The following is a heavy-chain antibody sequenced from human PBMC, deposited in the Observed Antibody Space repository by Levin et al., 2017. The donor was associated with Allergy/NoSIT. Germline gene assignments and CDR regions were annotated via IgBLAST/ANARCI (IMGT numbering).Heavy chain of an antibody. CDR1: GFSLSTSGMC. D-gene: IGHD6-19*01. J-gene: IGHJ3*02. Sequence: SGPTLVKPTQTLTLTCTFSGFSLSTSGMCVSWIRQPPGKALEWLARIDWDDDKYYSTSLKTRLTISKDTSKNQVVLTMTNMDPVDTATYYCARIRLAVAGQGEAFDIWGQGTMVTVSS. CDR2: IDWDDDK. V-gene: IGHV2-70*11. CDR3: ARIRLAVAGQGEAFDI.